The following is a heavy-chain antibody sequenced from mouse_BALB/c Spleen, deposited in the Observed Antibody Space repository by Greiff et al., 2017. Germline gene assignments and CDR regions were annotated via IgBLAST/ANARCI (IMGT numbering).Heavy chain of an antibody. CDR2: INPSTGYT. Sequence: QVQLQQSGAELAKPGASVKMSCKASGYTFTSYWMHWVKQRPGQGLEWIGYINPSTGYTEYNQKFKDKATLTADKSSSTAYMQLSSLTSEDSAVYYCARRATSSFAYWGQGTLVTVSA. V-gene: IGHV1-7*01. J-gene: IGHJ3*01. CDR3: ARRATSSFAY. D-gene: IGHD1-3*01. CDR1: GYTFTSYW.